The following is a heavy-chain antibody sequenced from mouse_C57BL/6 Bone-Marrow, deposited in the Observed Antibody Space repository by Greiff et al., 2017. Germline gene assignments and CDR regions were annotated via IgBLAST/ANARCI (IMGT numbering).Heavy chain of an antibody. CDR1: GYSFTGYY. J-gene: IGHJ4*01. CDR2: IYPYNGVS. CDR3: ALMINYAMDY. D-gene: IGHD2-4*01. Sequence: DVKLVESGPELVKPGASVKISCKASGYSFTGYYMHWVKQSHGNILAWIGYIYPYNGVSSYNQKFKGKATLTVDKSSSTAYMELRSLTSEDSAVYYCALMINYAMDYWGQGTSVTVSS. V-gene: IGHV1-31*01.